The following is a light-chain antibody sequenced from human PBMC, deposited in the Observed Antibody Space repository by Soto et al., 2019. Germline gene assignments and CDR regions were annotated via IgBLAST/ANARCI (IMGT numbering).Light chain of an antibody. J-gene: IGKJ1*01. CDR1: QTVRNNY. CDR2: DTS. CDR3: QRFGTSPPWT. Sequence: EFVLTQSPGTLSLSPGERATLSCRASQTVRNNYLAWYQQKPGQAPRLLIYDTSSRATGIPDRFSGSGSGTDFTLTITRLEPEDFAVYYCQRFGTSPPWTFGQGTKVDIK. V-gene: IGKV3-20*01.